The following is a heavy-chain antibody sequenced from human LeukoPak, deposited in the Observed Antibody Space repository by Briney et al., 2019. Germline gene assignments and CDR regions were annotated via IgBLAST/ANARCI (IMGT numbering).Heavy chain of an antibody. CDR1: GFPFSSYA. Sequence: GGFLRLSCAASGFPFSSYAMSWIRKAPGEGLEWLSAISPTTGTTFYADSVKGRFTISRDNSENTLFLQMNSLRAEDTAVYYCARNWFDPWGQGTLVTVSS. CDR3: ARNWFDP. CDR2: ISPTTGTT. V-gene: IGHV3-23*01. J-gene: IGHJ5*02.